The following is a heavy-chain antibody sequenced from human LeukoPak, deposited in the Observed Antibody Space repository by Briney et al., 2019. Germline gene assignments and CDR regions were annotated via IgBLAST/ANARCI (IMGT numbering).Heavy chain of an antibody. D-gene: IGHD3-10*01. CDR3: ARYVVYGSGKYYFDY. CDR1: VGSLSSSNYF. CDR2: INYGGTT. V-gene: IGHV4-39*01. Sequence: SETLSLTCTVSVGSLSSSNYFWSWIRQPPGQELEWIASINYGGTTYYNPSLKSRVTISVDTSKNQFSLRLTSVTAADTAVYLCARYVVYGSGKYYFDYWGQGSLVSVSS. J-gene: IGHJ4*02.